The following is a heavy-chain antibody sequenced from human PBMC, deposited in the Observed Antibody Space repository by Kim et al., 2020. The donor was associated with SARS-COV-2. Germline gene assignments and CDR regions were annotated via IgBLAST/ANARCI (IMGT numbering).Heavy chain of an antibody. J-gene: IGHJ5*02. D-gene: IGHD2-8*01. CDR1: GGSFSGYY. Sequence: SETLSLTCAVYGGSFSGYYWSWIRQPPGKGLEWIGEINHSGSTNYNPSLKSRVTISVDTSKNQFSLKLSSVTAADTAVYYCARGLLYCTNGVCYRRRSWFDPWGQGTLVTVSS. V-gene: IGHV4-34*01. CDR3: ARGLLYCTNGVCYRRRSWFDP. CDR2: INHSGST.